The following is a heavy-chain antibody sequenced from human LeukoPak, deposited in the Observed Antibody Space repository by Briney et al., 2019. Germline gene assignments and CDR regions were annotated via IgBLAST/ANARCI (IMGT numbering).Heavy chain of an antibody. CDR3: ARTGARYFDF. J-gene: IGHJ4*02. V-gene: IGHV4-31*03. CDR2: IYYSGTN. Sequence: SETLSLTCTVSGFSMSSGGNYWSWIRQHPGKGLEWIGYIYYSGTNQYNPSFKSRITISVDASKNQFSLRLSSVTVADTAVYFCARTGARYFDFWGRGTLVTVSS. D-gene: IGHD1-14*01. CDR1: GFSMSSGGNY.